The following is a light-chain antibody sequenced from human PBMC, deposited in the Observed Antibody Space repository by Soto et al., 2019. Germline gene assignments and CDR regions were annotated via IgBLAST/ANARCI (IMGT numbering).Light chain of an antibody. CDR1: QAISSY. CDR2: AAS. CDR3: QQLNSLPIT. Sequence: DIQLTQAPSFLSASAGDRVSITYRASQAISSYLAWYQQKPGRAPKLLIYAASTLQSGVPSRFSGSGSGTEFTLTITSLQPEDFATYYCQQLNSLPITFGQGTRLEIK. J-gene: IGKJ5*01. V-gene: IGKV1-9*01.